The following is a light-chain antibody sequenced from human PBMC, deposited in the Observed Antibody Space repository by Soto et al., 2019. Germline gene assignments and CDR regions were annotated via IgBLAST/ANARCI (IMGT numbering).Light chain of an antibody. J-gene: IGKJ1*01. CDR2: GAS. V-gene: IGKV3-20*01. CDR1: QSISSSY. CDR3: QQYSSTFWT. Sequence: EIVLTQSPGTLSLSPGERTTISCRASQSISSSYLAWYQQKPGQAPRLLVYGASSRATGIPDRFSGSGSGTDFTLTISRLEPEDFALYYCQQYSSTFWTLGQGTKVEIK.